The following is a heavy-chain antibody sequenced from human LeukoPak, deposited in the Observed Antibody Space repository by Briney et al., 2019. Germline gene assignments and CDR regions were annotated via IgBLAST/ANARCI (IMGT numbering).Heavy chain of an antibody. Sequence: SETLSLTCAVYGGSFSGYYWSWIRQPPGKGLEWIGEINRSGSTNYNPSLKSRVTISVDTSKNQFSLKLSSVTAADTAVYYCARTPDYCSSTSCYAVDYWGQGTLVTVSS. V-gene: IGHV4-34*01. CDR2: INRSGST. J-gene: IGHJ4*02. D-gene: IGHD2-2*01. CDR1: GGSFSGYY. CDR3: ARTPDYCSSTSCYAVDY.